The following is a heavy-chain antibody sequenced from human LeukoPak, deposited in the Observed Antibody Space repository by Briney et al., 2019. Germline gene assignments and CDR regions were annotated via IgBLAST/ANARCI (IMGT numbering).Heavy chain of an antibody. Sequence: GGSLRLSCVASGFTFSSYGMHWVRQAPGKGLEWVAVTPYDGSKTYYADSVKGRFTISRDNSKNTLYLQMNSLRGEDTAVYYCGKDRSSSGGNWFDPRGQGTLVTVCS. CDR1: GFTFSSYG. CDR2: TPYDGSKT. D-gene: IGHD6-6*01. V-gene: IGHV3-30*18. CDR3: GKDRSSSGGNWFDP. J-gene: IGHJ5*02.